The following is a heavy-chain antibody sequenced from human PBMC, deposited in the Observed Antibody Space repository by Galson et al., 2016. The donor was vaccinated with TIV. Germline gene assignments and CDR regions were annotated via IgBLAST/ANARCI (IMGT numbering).Heavy chain of an antibody. V-gene: IGHV4-38-2*02. CDR3: ARVDYGGFHY. Sequence: SETLSLTCTVSGFSISSGYYWGWVRQSPRKGLEWIGNIDHSGITYYNPSFKSRITISVDTSKNQISLTLNSVTAADTAVYYCARVDYGGFHYWGQGILVTVSS. D-gene: IGHD4/OR15-4a*01. CDR2: IDHSGIT. CDR1: GFSISSGYY. J-gene: IGHJ4*02.